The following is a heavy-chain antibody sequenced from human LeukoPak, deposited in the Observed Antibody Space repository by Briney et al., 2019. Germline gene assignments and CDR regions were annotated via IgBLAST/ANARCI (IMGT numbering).Heavy chain of an antibody. J-gene: IGHJ3*02. CDR3: ARRGVMITFGGVIWPHDAFDI. CDR1: GGSISSSSYY. D-gene: IGHD3-16*02. CDR2: IYYSGST. Sequence: SETLSLTCTVSGGSISSSSYYWGWIRQPPGKGLEWIGSIYYSGSTYYNPSLRSRVTISVDTSKNQFSLKLSSVTAADTAVYYCARRGVMITFGGVIWPHDAFDIWGQGTMVTVSS. V-gene: IGHV4-39*07.